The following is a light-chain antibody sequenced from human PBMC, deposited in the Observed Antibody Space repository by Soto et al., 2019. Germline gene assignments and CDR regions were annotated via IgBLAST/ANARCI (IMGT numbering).Light chain of an antibody. CDR2: RNN. V-gene: IGLV1-47*01. Sequence: QSVLTQPPSVSGAPGQRVTISCTGSSSNIGAGYDVYWYQQLPGTAPKLLIYRNNQRPSGVPDRFSGSKSGTSASLAISGLRSEDEADYYCAAWDDSLSGYVFGTGTRSPS. CDR1: SSNIGAGYD. J-gene: IGLJ1*01. CDR3: AAWDDSLSGYV.